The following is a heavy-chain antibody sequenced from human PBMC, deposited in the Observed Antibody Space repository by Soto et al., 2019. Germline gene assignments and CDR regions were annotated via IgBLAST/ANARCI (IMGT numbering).Heavy chain of an antibody. J-gene: IGHJ6*02. D-gene: IGHD1-1*01. CDR3: HLWAWTVTTNYHYGADA. Sequence: GGSLRLSCAASNFTFSIYTMNWVRQAPGKGLEWVSSIVIVGDQIYYADSVKGRFTISRDSANHSLYLQMNSLRAEDTAVYYCHLWAWTVTTNYHYGADAWGQGTTVTVSS. CDR2: IVIVGDQI. CDR1: NFTFSIYT. V-gene: IGHV3-21*01.